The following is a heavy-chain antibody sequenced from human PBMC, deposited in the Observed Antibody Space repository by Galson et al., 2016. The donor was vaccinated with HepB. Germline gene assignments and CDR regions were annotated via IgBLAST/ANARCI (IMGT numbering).Heavy chain of an antibody. D-gene: IGHD3-22*01. V-gene: IGHV2-5*02. CDR1: GFSLSTNGVG. CDR2: IYWDDDK. CDR3: AHWGYDTSGYHDYGMDV. Sequence: PALVKPTQTLTLTCTFSGFSLSTNGVGVGWIRQPPGKALEWLALIYWDDDKRYSPSLKSRLTITKDTSKNQVVLTMTNMDPVDTATYYCAHWGYDTSGYHDYGMDVWGQGTLVTVSS. J-gene: IGHJ6*02.